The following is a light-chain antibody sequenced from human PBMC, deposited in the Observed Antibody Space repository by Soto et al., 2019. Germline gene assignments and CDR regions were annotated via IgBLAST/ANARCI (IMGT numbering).Light chain of an antibody. J-gene: IGKJ1*01. V-gene: IGKV3-20*01. CDR1: QRIAGGY. Sequence: EIVLTQSPGTLSLSPGERATLSCWASQRIAGGYLAWYQHKPGQAPRLLFYGASNRATGIPYRFSGSGSGTDFTLTISRLEPEDLEVYYCNKYVASPRTFGKGTKVEMK. CDR3: NKYVASPRT. CDR2: GAS.